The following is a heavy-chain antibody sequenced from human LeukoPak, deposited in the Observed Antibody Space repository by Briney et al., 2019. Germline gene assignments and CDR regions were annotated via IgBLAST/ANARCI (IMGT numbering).Heavy chain of an antibody. J-gene: IGHJ4*02. D-gene: IGHD5-12*01. V-gene: IGHV4-34*01. CDR2: INHRGST. Sequence: SETLSLTCAVYGGSFSGYYWSWIRQPPGNGLEWIGEINHRGSTNYNPSLKRRVTISVDTSKNQFSMKLSSVTAADTAVYYCARGGPSGYVDWGQGTLVTVSS. CDR3: ARGGPSGYVD. CDR1: GGSFSGYY.